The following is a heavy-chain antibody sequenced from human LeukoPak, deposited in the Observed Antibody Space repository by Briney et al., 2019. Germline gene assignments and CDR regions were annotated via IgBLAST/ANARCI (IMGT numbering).Heavy chain of an antibody. D-gene: IGHD6-13*01. CDR2: INWNGGST. Sequence: GGSLRLSCAASGCTFDDHGVSWVRQAPGKGLESVSCINWNGGSTGYADSVKGRFTISRDNAKNSLYLQMNSLRAEDTALYHCTRGNVAAATALLYSDYWGQGTLVTVSS. J-gene: IGHJ4*02. V-gene: IGHV3-20*01. CDR1: GCTFDDHG. CDR3: TRGNVAAATALLYSDY.